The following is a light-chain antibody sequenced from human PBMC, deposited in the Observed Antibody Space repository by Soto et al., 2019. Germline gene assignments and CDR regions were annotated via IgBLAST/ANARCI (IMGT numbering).Light chain of an antibody. CDR3: QQRSNGPRRQYT. CDR1: QSVSSY. V-gene: IGKV3-11*01. Sequence: EIVLTQSPATLSLSPGERATLSCRASQSVSSYLAWYQQKPGQAPRLLIYDASNRATGIPARFSGSGSGTDFTLTISSLEPEDFAVYYCQQRSNGPRRQYTFGQGTKLEIK. J-gene: IGKJ2*01. CDR2: DAS.